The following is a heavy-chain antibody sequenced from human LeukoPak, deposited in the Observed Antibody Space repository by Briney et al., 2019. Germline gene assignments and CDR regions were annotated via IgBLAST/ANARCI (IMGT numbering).Heavy chain of an antibody. J-gene: IGHJ2*01. CDR3: AREPDYDGYVATPYDWFFDL. Sequence: PGGSLRLSCAASGFTFSDHYMAWVRQAPGKGLEWVGRIRDKAHSSTTQYAASVRGRFTISRDDSKSSLYLQMNSLKTEDTAVYFCAREPDYDGYVATPYDWFFDLWGRGTLVTVSS. D-gene: IGHD4-17*01. V-gene: IGHV3-72*01. CDR1: GFTFSDHY. CDR2: IRDKAHSSTT.